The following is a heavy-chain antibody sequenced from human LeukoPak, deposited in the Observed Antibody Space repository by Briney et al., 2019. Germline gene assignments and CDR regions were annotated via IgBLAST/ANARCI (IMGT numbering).Heavy chain of an antibody. D-gene: IGHD3-3*01. V-gene: IGHV4-39*07. CDR3: ARARGYYDFWSGYWFDP. CDR1: GGSISSSSYY. Sequence: MASETLSLTCTVSGGSISSSSYYWGWIRQPPGKGLEWIGSIYYSGSTYYNPSLKSRVTISVDTSKNQFSLKLSSVTAADTAVYYCARARGYYDFWSGYWFDPWDQGTLVTVSS. CDR2: IYYSGST. J-gene: IGHJ5*02.